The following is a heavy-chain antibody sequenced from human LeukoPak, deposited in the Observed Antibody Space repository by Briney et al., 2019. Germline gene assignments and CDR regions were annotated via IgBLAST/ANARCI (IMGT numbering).Heavy chain of an antibody. V-gene: IGHV4-34*01. CDR1: GGSFSVYH. J-gene: IGHJ6*03. CDR3: ARALTFPDIYYYMDV. Sequence: SETLSLTCVVSGGSFSVYHWTWIRQSPGKGFEWIGEINPSGRTNYSPSLKSRVMMSVDTSKSQFSLSLTSATAADTAVYYCARALTFPDIYYYMDVWGEGTAVTVFS. CDR2: INPSGRT. D-gene: IGHD2/OR15-2a*01.